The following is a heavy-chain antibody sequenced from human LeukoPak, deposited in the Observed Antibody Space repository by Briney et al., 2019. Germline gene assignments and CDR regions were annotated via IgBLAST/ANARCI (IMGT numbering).Heavy chain of an antibody. D-gene: IGHD2-15*01. Sequence: GGSLRLSCAASRFTFSSYGMSWVRQTPGKGLEWVSAISTSGGSPYYADSVKGRFTISRDNSKNTLWLQMSSLRAEDTAVYFCARDRGDCRGGSCYFDYWGQGTLVTVSS. CDR1: RFTFSSYG. CDR2: ISTSGGSP. V-gene: IGHV3-23*01. J-gene: IGHJ4*02. CDR3: ARDRGDCRGGSCYFDY.